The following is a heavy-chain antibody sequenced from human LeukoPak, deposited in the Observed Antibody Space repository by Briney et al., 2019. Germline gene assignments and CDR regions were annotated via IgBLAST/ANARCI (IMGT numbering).Heavy chain of an antibody. CDR2: IYYSGST. CDR1: SGSISGYY. CDR3: ARENWGYFDY. J-gene: IGHJ4*02. Sequence: PSETLSLTCTVSSGSISGYYWSWIRQPPGKGLEWIGCIYYSGSTNYNPSLKTRVTMSVDTSKDQFSLKLSSVTAADTAVHYCARENWGYFDYWGQGTLVTVSS. D-gene: IGHD7-27*01. V-gene: IGHV4-59*12.